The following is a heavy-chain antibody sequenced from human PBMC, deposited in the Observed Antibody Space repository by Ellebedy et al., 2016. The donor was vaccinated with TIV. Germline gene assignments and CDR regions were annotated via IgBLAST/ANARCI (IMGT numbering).Heavy chain of an antibody. CDR3: ARGGSGWFDY. Sequence: ASVKVSXXASGYTFTSYAMHWVRQAPGQRLEWMGWINAGNGDTKYSQKFQGRVTITRDTSASTAYMGLSSLRSEDTAVYYCARGGSGWFDYWGQGTLVTVSS. CDR1: GYTFTSYA. D-gene: IGHD6-19*01. J-gene: IGHJ4*02. V-gene: IGHV1-3*01. CDR2: INAGNGDT.